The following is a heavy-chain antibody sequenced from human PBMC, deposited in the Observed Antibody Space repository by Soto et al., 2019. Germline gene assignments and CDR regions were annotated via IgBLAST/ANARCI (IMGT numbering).Heavy chain of an antibody. J-gene: IGHJ4*02. CDR1: GFTFSSYG. D-gene: IGHD5-18*01. Sequence: PGGSLRLSCAASGFTFSSYGMHGVRQVPGKGLEWVAVIWYDGSNKYYADSVKGRFTISRDNSKNTLYLQMNSLRAEDTAVYYCARKYSYGSYYFDYWGQGTLVTVSS. CDR3: ARKYSYGSYYFDY. CDR2: IWYDGSNK. V-gene: IGHV3-33*08.